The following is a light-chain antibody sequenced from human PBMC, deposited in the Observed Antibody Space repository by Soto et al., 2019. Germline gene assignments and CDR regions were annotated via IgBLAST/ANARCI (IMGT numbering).Light chain of an antibody. CDR3: TSYAGSNNYVV. Sequence: QSVLTQPASVSGSPGQSITISCAGTTSDIGGYDYVSWYQHHPGKAPKLIIYDVTKRPSGVHDRFSGSKSGTTAFLTVSGLQAEDEADYYCTSYAGSNNYVVFGGGTKLTVL. V-gene: IGLV2-8*01. J-gene: IGLJ3*02. CDR2: DVT. CDR1: TSDIGGYDY.